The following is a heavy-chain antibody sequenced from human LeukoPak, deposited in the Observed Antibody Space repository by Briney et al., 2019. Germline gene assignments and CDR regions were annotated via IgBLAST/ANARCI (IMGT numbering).Heavy chain of an antibody. CDR2: IRSKANSYAT. J-gene: IGHJ6*04. Sequence: PGGSLRLSCAASGFTFSGSAMHWVRQASGKGLAWVGRIRSKANSYATAYAASVKGRFTISRDDSKNTAYLQMNSLKTEDTAVYYCTRQSVRGVMVYGMDVWGKGTTVTVSS. CDR1: GFTFSGSA. CDR3: TRQSVRGVMVYGMDV. D-gene: IGHD3-10*01. V-gene: IGHV3-73*01.